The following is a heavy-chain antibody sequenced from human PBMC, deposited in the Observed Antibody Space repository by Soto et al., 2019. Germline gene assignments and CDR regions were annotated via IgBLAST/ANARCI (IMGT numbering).Heavy chain of an antibody. D-gene: IGHD2-15*01. J-gene: IGHJ4*02. V-gene: IGHV1-46*01. CDR1: GYTFTSYY. Sequence: ASVKVSCKASGYTFTSYYMHWVRQAPGQGLEWMGIINPTGGSTSYAQKFQGRVTMARDTSTSTVYMQLSSLRSEDTAVYYCARDEGYCSGGSCYYXIYWGQGTLVTVSS. CDR3: ARDEGYCSGGSCYYXIY. CDR2: INPTGGST.